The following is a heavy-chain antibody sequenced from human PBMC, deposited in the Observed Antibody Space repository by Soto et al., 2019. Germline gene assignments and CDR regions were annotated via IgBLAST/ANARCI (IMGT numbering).Heavy chain of an antibody. Sequence: SGHTLENPTQTLTLTCTFSGFSLSTSGMCVSWIRQPPGKALEWLALIDWDDDKYYSTSLKTRLTISKDTSKNQVVLTMTNMDPVDTATYYCARTITLPGTNPYAGTRYDFYGMDVLGQGT. V-gene: IGHV2-70*01. CDR1: GFSLSTSGMC. D-gene: IGHD1-26*01. CDR3: ARTITLPGTNPYAGTRYDFYGMDV. J-gene: IGHJ6*01. CDR2: IDWDDDK.